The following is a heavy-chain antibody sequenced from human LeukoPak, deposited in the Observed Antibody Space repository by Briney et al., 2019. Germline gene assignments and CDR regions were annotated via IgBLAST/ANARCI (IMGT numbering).Heavy chain of an antibody. Sequence: GGSLRLSCAASGFTSSSYEMNWVRQAPGKGLEWVSYISSSGSTIYYADSVKGRFTISRDNAKNSLYLQMNSLRAEDTAVYYCAKGSDEYSYGYIYYYYYMDVWGKGTTVTVSS. CDR2: ISSSGSTI. D-gene: IGHD5-18*01. V-gene: IGHV3-48*03. CDR3: AKGSDEYSYGYIYYYYYMDV. CDR1: GFTSSSYE. J-gene: IGHJ6*03.